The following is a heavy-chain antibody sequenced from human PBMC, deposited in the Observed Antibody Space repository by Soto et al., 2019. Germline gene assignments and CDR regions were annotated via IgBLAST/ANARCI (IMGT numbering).Heavy chain of an antibody. CDR3: AKDQGRIVTATRELDY. D-gene: IGHD1-26*01. CDR2: ISFDRSNR. Sequence: QVQLVQSGGGVVQPGKSLRLSCAASGFTFNSFGMHWVRQAQGKGLEWVALISFDRSNRNYADSVWGRFTTSSDDSKNILYLQMDSLRSEDTAVYYCAKDQGRIVTATRELDYWGQGTLVTVSS. V-gene: IGHV3-30*18. J-gene: IGHJ4*02. CDR1: GFTFNSFG.